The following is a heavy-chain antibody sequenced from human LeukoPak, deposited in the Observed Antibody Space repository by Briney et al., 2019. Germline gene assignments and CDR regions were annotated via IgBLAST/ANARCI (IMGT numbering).Heavy chain of an antibody. D-gene: IGHD1-7*01. J-gene: IGHJ4*02. CDR2: MNPNSGNT. V-gene: IGHV1-8*01. CDR3: ARGHNWNYVWSDF. Sequence: ASVKVSCKASGYTFTSYDINWVRQATGQGLEWMGWMNPNSGNTGYAQKFQGRVTMTRNTSISTAYMELSGLRSEDTAVYYCARGHNWNYVWSDFWGQGTLVTVSS. CDR1: GYTFTSYD.